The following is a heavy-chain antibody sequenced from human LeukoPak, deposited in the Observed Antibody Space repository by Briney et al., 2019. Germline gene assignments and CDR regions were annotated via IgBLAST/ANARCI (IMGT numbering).Heavy chain of an antibody. CDR2: IKQDGSER. CDR3: ARAGSHWHYVY. V-gene: IGHV3-7*01. CDR1: GFTFSGFS. Sequence: GGSLRLSCAASGFTFSGFSMSWVRQGPTKGLEWVANIKQDGSERYYVDSVKGRFTISRDNAKNSLSLQMNNLRVEDTTVYYCARAGSHWHYVYWGQGTVVTVSS. D-gene: IGHD3-10*01. J-gene: IGHJ4*02.